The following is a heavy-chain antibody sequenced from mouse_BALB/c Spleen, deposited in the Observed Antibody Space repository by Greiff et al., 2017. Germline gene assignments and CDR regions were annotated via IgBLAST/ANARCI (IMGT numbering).Heavy chain of an antibody. CDR3: ARPVRNWYFDV. D-gene: IGHD1-1*01. J-gene: IGHJ1*01. Sequence: EVHLVESGGGLVQPGGSRKLSCAASGFTFSSFGMHWVRQAPEKGLEWVAYISSGSSTIYYADTVKGRFTISRDNPKNTLFLQMTSLRSEDTAMYYCARPVRNWYFDVWGAGTTVTVSS. CDR1: GFTFSSFG. V-gene: IGHV5-17*02. CDR2: ISSGSSTI.